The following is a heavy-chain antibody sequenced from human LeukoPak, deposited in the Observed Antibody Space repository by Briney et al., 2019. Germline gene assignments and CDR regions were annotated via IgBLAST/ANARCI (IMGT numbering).Heavy chain of an antibody. V-gene: IGHV3-53*01. D-gene: IGHD5-18*01. CDR3: ARDAVDTANAV. Sequence: GGSLRLSCAASGFTVSSNYMSWVRQAPGKGLEWVSVIYSGGSTYYADSVKGRFTISRDDAKNTLYLQMNSLRAEDTAVYYCARDAVDTANAVWGQGTTVTVSS. J-gene: IGHJ6*02. CDR1: GFTVSSNY. CDR2: IYSGGST.